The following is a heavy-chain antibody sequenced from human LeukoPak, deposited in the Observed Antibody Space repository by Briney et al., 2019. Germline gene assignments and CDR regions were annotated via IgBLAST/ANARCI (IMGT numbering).Heavy chain of an antibody. J-gene: IGHJ5*02. D-gene: IGHD3-10*01. V-gene: IGHV3-30*02. CDR2: IRYDGSNK. Sequence: PGGSLRLSCAASGFAASGFTFSTFGMHWVRQAPGKGLEWVAFIRYDGSNKYYADSVKGRFTISRDDSKNTLYLQMHSLRAEDTAVYYCARDQAGSRHYADLWGQGTLVTVSS. CDR3: ARDQAGSRHYADL. CDR1: GFTFSTFG.